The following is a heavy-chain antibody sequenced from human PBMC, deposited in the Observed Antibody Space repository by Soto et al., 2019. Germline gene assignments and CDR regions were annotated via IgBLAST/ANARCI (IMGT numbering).Heavy chain of an antibody. CDR3: AKDYPDGLVVVPAAPYGMDV. J-gene: IGHJ6*02. CDR2: ISGSGGST. CDR1: GFTFISYA. D-gene: IGHD2-2*01. Sequence: GGSLRLSCAASGFTFISYAMSWVRQAPGKGLEWVSAISGSGGSTYYADSVKGRFTISRDNSKNTLYLQMNSLRAEDTAVYYCAKDYPDGLVVVPAAPYGMDVWGQGTTVTVSS. V-gene: IGHV3-23*01.